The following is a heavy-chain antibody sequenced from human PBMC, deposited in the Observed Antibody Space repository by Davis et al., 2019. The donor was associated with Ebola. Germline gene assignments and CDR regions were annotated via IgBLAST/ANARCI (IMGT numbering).Heavy chain of an antibody. D-gene: IGHD4-23*01. V-gene: IGHV4-59*08. CDR1: GASFSGYY. J-gene: IGHJ6*02. CDR2: IYYSGST. CDR3: ARHKADDYGGPPRYYYYYGMDV. Sequence: SETLSPTCALYGASFSGYYWSWIRQLPGKGLEWIGYIYYSGSTNYNPSLKSRVTISVDTSKNQFSLKLSSVTAADTAVYYCARHKADDYGGPPRYYYYYGMDVWGQGTTVTVSS.